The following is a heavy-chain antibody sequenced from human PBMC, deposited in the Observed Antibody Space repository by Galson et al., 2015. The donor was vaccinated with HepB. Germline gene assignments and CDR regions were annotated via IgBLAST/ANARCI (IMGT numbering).Heavy chain of an antibody. CDR3: ARAPRWDTAVVMTFDY. Sequence: SLRLSCAASGFTFSSYGMHWVRQAPGKGLEWVAVISYDGSNKYYADSVKGRFTISRDNSKNTLYLQMNSLRAEDTAAYYCARAPRWDTAVVMTFDYWGQGTLVTVSS. V-gene: IGHV3-30*03. J-gene: IGHJ4*02. D-gene: IGHD5-18*01. CDR1: GFTFSSYG. CDR2: ISYDGSNK.